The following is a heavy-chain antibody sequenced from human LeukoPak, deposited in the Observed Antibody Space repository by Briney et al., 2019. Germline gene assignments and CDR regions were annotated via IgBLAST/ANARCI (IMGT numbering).Heavy chain of an antibody. CDR2: INHSGST. D-gene: IGHD1-26*01. V-gene: IGHV4-34*01. CDR3: ARVTGSFGGSYFIDY. J-gene: IGHJ4*02. CDR1: GGSFSGYY. Sequence: SETLSLTCAVYGGSFSGYYWSWIRQPPGKGLEWIGEINHSGSTNYNPSLKSRVTISVDTSRHRFSLKLSSVTAADTAVYYCARVTGSFGGSYFIDYWGQGTLVTVSS.